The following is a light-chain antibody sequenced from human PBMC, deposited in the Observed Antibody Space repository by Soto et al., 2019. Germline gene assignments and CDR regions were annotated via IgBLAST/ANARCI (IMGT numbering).Light chain of an antibody. Sequence: EIVLTQSPGTLSLSPGERATLSCRASQSVSSSYLAWYQQKPGQAPRLLIYGASSRATGIPDRFSGSGSGTDFSITISRLEPEDFAVYYCLQNGSSLGFTFGPGTKVDIK. V-gene: IGKV3-20*01. CDR3: LQNGSSLGFT. CDR1: QSVSSSY. CDR2: GAS. J-gene: IGKJ3*01.